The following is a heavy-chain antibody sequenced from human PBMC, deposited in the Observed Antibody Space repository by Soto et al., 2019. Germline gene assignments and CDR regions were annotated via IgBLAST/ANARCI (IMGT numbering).Heavy chain of an antibody. V-gene: IGHV1-58*01. Sequence: SVKVSCKASGFTFTSSAVQWVRQARGQRLEWIGWIVVGSGDTNSAQKFQERVTITRDMSTSTAYIELSSLRSEDTAVYYCAATIIAAVGTGYYYGMDVWGQGPTVTVSS. D-gene: IGHD6-13*01. J-gene: IGHJ6*02. CDR1: GFTFTSSA. CDR2: IVVGSGDT. CDR3: AATIIAAVGTGYYYGMDV.